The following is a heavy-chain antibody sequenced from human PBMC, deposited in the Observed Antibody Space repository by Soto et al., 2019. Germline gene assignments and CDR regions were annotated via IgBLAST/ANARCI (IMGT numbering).Heavy chain of an antibody. D-gene: IGHD1-26*01. V-gene: IGHV3-64*01. CDR2: ISSNGGTT. CDR3: ARQNTGSYSFDY. Sequence: GGSLRLSCAASGFPFTSFGIHWVRQAPGKGLEYVSAISSNGGTTYYANSVKGRFTISRDNSKNTLYLQMGSLRAEDMAVYYCARQNTGSYSFDYWGQGPLVTVSS. CDR1: GFPFTSFG. J-gene: IGHJ4*02.